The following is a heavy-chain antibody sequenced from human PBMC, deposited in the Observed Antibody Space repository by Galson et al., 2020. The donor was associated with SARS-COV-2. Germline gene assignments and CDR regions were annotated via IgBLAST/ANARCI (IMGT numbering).Heavy chain of an antibody. Sequence: SGPTLVQPTQTLTLTCTFSVFSLSTSGMCVSWIRQPPGKALDWLALIDLYDYTYYSTSLKTRLTISKDTSKNQVVLTMTNMDPVDTATYYCARIVVEQQLVHDCYYGMDVWGQGTTVTVSS. J-gene: IGHJ6*02. D-gene: IGHD6-13*01. CDR1: VFSLSTSGMC. CDR3: ARIVVEQQLVHDCYYGMDV. CDR2: IDLYDYT. V-gene: IGHV2-70*01.